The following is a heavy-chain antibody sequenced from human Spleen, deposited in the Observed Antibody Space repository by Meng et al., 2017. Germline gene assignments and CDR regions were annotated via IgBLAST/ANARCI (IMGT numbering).Heavy chain of an antibody. CDR1: GYSFTSYW. D-gene: IGHD6-13*01. V-gene: IGHV5-51*01. Sequence: KVSCKGSGYSFTSYWIGWVRQMPGKGLEWMGIIYPGDSDTRYSPSFQGQVTISADKSISTAYLQRSSLKASDTAMYYCASPPRGSSSYFQHWGQGTQVTVSS. J-gene: IGHJ1*01. CDR3: ASPPRGSSSYFQH. CDR2: IYPGDSDT.